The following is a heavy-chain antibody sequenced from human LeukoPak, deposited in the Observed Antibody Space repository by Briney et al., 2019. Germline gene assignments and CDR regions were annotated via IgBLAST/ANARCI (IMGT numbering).Heavy chain of an antibody. CDR2: IYHSGST. V-gene: IGHV4-38-2*02. CDR1: GYSISSGYY. J-gene: IGHJ4*02. Sequence: SETLSLTCIVSGYSISSGYYWGWIRQPPGKGLEWIGSIYHSGSTYYNPSLKSRVTISVDTSKNQFSLKLSSVTAADTAVYYCARGTSSGYFDYWGQGTLVTVSS. CDR3: ARGTSSGYFDY. D-gene: IGHD3-10*01.